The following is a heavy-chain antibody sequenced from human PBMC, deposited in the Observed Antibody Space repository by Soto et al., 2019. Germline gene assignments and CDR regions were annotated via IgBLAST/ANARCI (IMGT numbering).Heavy chain of an antibody. V-gene: IGHV1-24*01. CDR1: GYSLTGTS. CDR3: TSLNPFFDF. Sequence: ASVKVSCKVSGYSLTGTSMHWVRQSPGKGLEWMGGFDPEDAETFYAQKFQGRVTMTEDSSTDTAYMELTNLTSADTAIYFCTSLNPFFDFWGQGTPDTVSS. J-gene: IGHJ4*02. CDR2: FDPEDAET.